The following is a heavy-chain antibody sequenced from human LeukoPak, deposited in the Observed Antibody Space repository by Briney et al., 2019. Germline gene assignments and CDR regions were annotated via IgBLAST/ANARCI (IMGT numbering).Heavy chain of an antibody. D-gene: IGHD6-13*01. CDR1: GGSFSGYY. V-gene: IGHV4-34*01. Sequence: PSETLSLTCAVYGGSFSGYYWSWIRQPPGKGLEWIGEINHSGSTNYNPSLKSRVTISVDTSKNQFSLKLSSVTAADTAVYYCARRMRLIAEIWFDPWGQGTLVTVSS. CDR3: ARRMRLIAEIWFDP. CDR2: INHSGST. J-gene: IGHJ5*02.